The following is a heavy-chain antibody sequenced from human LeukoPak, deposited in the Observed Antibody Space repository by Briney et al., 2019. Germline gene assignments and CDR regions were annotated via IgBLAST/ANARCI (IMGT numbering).Heavy chain of an antibody. CDR2: INHSGST. CDR1: GGSFSGYY. D-gene: IGHD3-10*01. J-gene: IGHJ6*03. Sequence: SGTLSLTCAVYGGSFSGYYWSWIRQPPGKGLEWIGEINHSGSTNYNPSLKSRVTISVDTSKNQFSLKLSSVTAADTAVYYCARRRDYYGSGSYRYYYYYMDVWGKGTTVTISS. V-gene: IGHV4-34*01. CDR3: ARRRDYYGSGSYRYYYYYMDV.